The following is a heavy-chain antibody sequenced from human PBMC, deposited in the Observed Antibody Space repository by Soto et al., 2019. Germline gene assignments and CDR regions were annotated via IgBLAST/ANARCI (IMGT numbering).Heavy chain of an antibody. D-gene: IGHD1-20*01. CDR3: AXYKTGAPYYYSYYGMDV. V-gene: IGHV5-10-1*01. CDR1: GYGFTTYW. J-gene: IGHJ6*02. Sequence: GESLKISCTGSGYGFTTYWISGVRQMPGKGLGWRWRIDPSDSYTNYSPSLQGHVTISADKSISTAYLQWSRLKASDTAMYYCAXYKTGAPYYYSYYGMDVWGQGTTVTVSS. CDR2: IDPSDSYT.